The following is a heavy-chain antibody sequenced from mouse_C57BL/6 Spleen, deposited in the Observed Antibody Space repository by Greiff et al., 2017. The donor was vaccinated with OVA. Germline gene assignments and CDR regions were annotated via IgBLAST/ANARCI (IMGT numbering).Heavy chain of an antibody. CDR1: GYTFTSYG. D-gene: IGHD4-1*02. J-gene: IGHJ2*01. V-gene: IGHV1-81*01. CDR3: QTSTGTNY. CDR2: IYPRSGNT. Sequence: VKLVESGAELARPGASVKLSCKASGYTFTSYGISWVKQRTGQGLEWIGEIYPRSGNTYYNEKFKGKATLTADKSSSTAYMELRSLTSEDSAVYFCQTSTGTNYWGQGTTLTVSS.